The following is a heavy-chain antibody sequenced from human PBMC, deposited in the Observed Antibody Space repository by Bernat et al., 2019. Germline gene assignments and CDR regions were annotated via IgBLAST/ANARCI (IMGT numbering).Heavy chain of an antibody. CDR2: ISGSGGST. J-gene: IGHJ4*02. Sequence: VQLVESGGGVVQPGRSLRLSCAASGFTFSSYAMSWVRQAPGKGLEWVSAISGSGGSTYYADSVKGRFTISRDNSKNTLYLQMNSLRAEDTAVYYCANHVAPTVTSLFDYWGQGTLVTVSS. CDR1: GFTFSSYA. D-gene: IGHD4-11*01. V-gene: IGHV3-23*04. CDR3: ANHVAPTVTSLFDY.